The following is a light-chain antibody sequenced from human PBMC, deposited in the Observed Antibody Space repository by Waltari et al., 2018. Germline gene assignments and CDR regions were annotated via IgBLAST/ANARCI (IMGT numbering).Light chain of an antibody. CDR2: EVS. V-gene: IGLV2-11*01. J-gene: IGLJ2*01. CDR1: SSDIGDYNY. Sequence: QAALTQPRSVSGSPGQSVTIPCIGTSSDIGDYNYVSWYQQHPGTAPKLMIYEVSKRPSGVSDRFSGSKSGNTASLTISGLQAEDEADYYCSSYAGSNSFGLFGGGTRLTVL. CDR3: SSYAGSNSFGL.